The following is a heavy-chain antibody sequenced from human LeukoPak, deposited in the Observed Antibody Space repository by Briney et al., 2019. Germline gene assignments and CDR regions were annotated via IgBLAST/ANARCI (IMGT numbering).Heavy chain of an antibody. CDR2: ISWNGHSI. V-gene: IGHV3-9*03. CDR3: TKDRYYDFWSGYCDS. Sequence: PGRSLRLSCAASGFTFDDYAMHWVRRAPGKGLEWVSGISWNGHSIDYADSVKGRFTISRDNAKNSLYLEMNSLRAEDMAVYYCTKDRYYDFWSGYCDSWGQGTLVTVSS. CDR1: GFTFDDYA. J-gene: IGHJ4*02. D-gene: IGHD3-3*01.